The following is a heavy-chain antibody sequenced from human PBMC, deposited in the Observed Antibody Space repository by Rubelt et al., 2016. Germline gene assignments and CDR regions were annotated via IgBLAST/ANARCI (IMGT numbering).Heavy chain of an antibody. Sequence: QLQLQESGPGLVKPSETLSLTCSVSGGSISSRTYYWGWVRQPPGKGLEWIANLYTTGNTDYNPSLKSRVTMSVDTSKNQFSLDCSALTAASAAVIYFAMVGCSAVGGTSYWFGLWGQGTLVTVSS. V-gene: IGHV4-39*07. J-gene: IGHJ5*02. CDR1: GGSISSRTYY. CDR3: AMVGCSAVGGTSYWFGL. D-gene: IGHD6-19*01. CDR2: LYTTGNT.